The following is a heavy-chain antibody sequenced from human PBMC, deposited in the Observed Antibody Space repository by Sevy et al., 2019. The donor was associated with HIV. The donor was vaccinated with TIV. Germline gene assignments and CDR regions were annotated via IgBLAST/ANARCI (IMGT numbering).Heavy chain of an antibody. CDR2: ISSSGGYT. CDR1: GFTFISYA. CDR3: AIDRWAVGGRAY. V-gene: IGHV3-23*01. J-gene: IGHJ4*02. D-gene: IGHD1-26*01. Sequence: GGSLRLSCAASGFTFISYAMTWVRQAPGKGLEWVSTISSSGGYTYYSDSVKGRFIISEDNSKKPVDLKMNVLRAEDTALYYCAIDRWAVGGRAYWGQGTLVTVSS.